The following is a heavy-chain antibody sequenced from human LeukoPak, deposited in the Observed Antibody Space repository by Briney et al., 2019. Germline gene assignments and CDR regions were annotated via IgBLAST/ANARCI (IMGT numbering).Heavy chain of an antibody. CDR1: GTSISRSGYC. CDR3: ARLTYDSSTYRYYFDC. J-gene: IGHJ4*02. CDR2: IYYSGST. Sequence: SGTLSLTCNVSGTSISRSGYCWGWIRQPPGKGLEWVGSIYYSGSTYYTPSLKSRVTISAETSNNQFSLKLTSVTAADTAVFYCARLTYDSSTYRYYFDCWGQGTLLTVSS. D-gene: IGHD3-22*01. V-gene: IGHV4-39*01.